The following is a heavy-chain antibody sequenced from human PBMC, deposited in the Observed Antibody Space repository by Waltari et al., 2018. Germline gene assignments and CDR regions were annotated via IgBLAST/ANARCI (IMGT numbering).Heavy chain of an antibody. V-gene: IGHV3-21*01. Sequence: EVQLVESGGGLVKPGGSLRLSCAASGFTFSSYSMNWVRQAPGKGLEWVSSISSSSSYIYYADSVKGRFTISRDNAKNSLYLQMNSLRAEDTAVYYCARDRNPRGWYFDLWGRGTLVTVSS. CDR2: ISSSSSYI. J-gene: IGHJ2*01. CDR3: ARDRNPRGWYFDL. CDR1: GFTFSSYS.